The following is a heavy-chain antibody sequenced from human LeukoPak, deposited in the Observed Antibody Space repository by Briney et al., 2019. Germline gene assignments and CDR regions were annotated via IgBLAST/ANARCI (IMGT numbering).Heavy chain of an antibody. Sequence: SETLSLTCTVSGGSISSYYWSWIRQPPGKGLEWIGYIYYSGSTNYNPSLKSRVTISVDTSKNQFSLKLISVTAADTAVYYCARGPLLWFGELSSRNWFDTWGQGTLVTVSS. CDR2: IYYSGST. J-gene: IGHJ5*02. D-gene: IGHD3-10*01. CDR1: GGSISSYY. CDR3: ARGPLLWFGELSSRNWFDT. V-gene: IGHV4-59*12.